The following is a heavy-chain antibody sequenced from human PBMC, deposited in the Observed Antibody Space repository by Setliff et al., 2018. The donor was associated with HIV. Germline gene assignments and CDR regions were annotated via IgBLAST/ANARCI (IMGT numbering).Heavy chain of an antibody. CDR1: GYTFSTYG. CDR2: ISGFNGNT. CDR3: ARAGGFCNAANCLRSYDAFDI. V-gene: IGHV1-18*01. Sequence: GASVKVSCKASGYTFSTYGIAWVRQAPGQGLEWMGWISGFNGNTNYAQILQDRVTVTTDTSTSTAYMELRSLRSDDTAVYYCARAGGFCNAANCLRSYDAFDIWGQGTTVTVSS. J-gene: IGHJ3*02. D-gene: IGHD2-15*01.